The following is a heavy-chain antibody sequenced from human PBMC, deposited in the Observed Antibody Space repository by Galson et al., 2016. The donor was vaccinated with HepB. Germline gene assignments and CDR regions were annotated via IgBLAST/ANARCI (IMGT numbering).Heavy chain of an antibody. V-gene: IGHV1-18*01. D-gene: IGHD2-2*01. CDR2: ISAYNGNT. CDR3: ARDPRKIRYQLLEIYYYYYAMDV. J-gene: IGHJ6*02. Sequence: CKASGYTFTTYGISWVRQAPGQGLEWMGWISAYNGNTHYAQKLQGRVTMTTDTSTSTAYMELRSLRPDGTAVYYCARDPRKIRYQLLEIYYYYYAMDVWGQGTTVTVSS. CDR1: GYTFTTYG.